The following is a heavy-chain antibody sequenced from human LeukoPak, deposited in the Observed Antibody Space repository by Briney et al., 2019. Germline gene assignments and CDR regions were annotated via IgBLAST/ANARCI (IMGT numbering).Heavy chain of an antibody. D-gene: IGHD1-1*01. CDR2: ISTDGRFT. CDR1: GFTFSNYW. CDR3: ARDFLHSPNCPGC. V-gene: IGHV3-74*01. J-gene: IGHJ4*02. Sequence: GGSLRLSCAASGFTFSNYWMHWVRLAPGKGPMWVSRISTDGRFTSYADSVKGRFTISRDNAENTLYLHMSSLRAEDTALYYCARDFLHSPNCPGCWGQGTLVTVSS.